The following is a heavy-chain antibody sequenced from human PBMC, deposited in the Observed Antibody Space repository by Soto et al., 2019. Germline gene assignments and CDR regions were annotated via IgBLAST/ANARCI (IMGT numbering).Heavy chain of an antibody. J-gene: IGHJ6*03. CDR1: GGSISSYY. CDR2: IYYSGST. Sequence: SETLSLTCTVSGGSISSYYWSWIRQPPGKGLEWIGYIYYSGSTNYNPSLKSRVTISVDTSKNSLYLQMNSLRAEDTAVYYCARDPQYDFWSGSGDYYMDVWGKGTTVTVSS. D-gene: IGHD3-3*01. CDR3: ARDPQYDFWSGSGDYYMDV. V-gene: IGHV4-59*12.